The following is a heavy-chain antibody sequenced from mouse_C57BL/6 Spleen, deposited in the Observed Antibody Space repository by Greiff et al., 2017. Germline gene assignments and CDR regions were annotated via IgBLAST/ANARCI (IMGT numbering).Heavy chain of an antibody. CDR2: IYPRDGST. Sequence: VQRVESDAELVKPGASVKISCKVSGYTFTDHTINWMKQRPEQGLEWIGYIYPRDGSTKYNEKFKGKATLTADKSSSTAYMQLNSLTSEDSAVYYWARSIYDGYGGFAYWGQGTLVTVSA. J-gene: IGHJ3*01. CDR1: GYTFTDHT. V-gene: IGHV1-78*01. CDR3: ARSIYDGYGGFAY. D-gene: IGHD2-3*01.